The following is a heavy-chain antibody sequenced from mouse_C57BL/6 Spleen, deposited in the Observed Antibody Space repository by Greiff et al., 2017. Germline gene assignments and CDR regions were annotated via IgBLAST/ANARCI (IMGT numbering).Heavy chain of an antibody. CDR2: IHPNSGST. Sequence: QVQLQQPGAELVKPGASVKLSCKASGYTFTSYWMHWVKQRPGQGLEWIGMIHPNSGSTNYNEKFKSKATLTVDKSSSTAYMQLSSLTSEDSAVYYCASGDYYGSSFAYWGQGTLVTVSA. CDR1: GYTFTSYW. V-gene: IGHV1-64*01. J-gene: IGHJ3*01. CDR3: ASGDYYGSSFAY. D-gene: IGHD1-1*01.